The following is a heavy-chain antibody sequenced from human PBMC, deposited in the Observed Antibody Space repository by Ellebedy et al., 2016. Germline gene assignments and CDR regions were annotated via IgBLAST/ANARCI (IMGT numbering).Heavy chain of an antibody. V-gene: IGHV1-46*01. D-gene: IGHD3-10*01. J-gene: IGHJ6*02. CDR1: GYTFTSYF. CDR2: INPSGGTT. Sequence: ASVKVSCKASGYTFTSYFMHWVRQAPGQGLEWMGIINPSGGTTSYAQKLQGRVTMTTDTSTSTAYMELRSLRSDDTAVYYCARGEDMVRVYYYGMDVWGQGTTVTVSS. CDR3: ARGEDMVRVYYYGMDV.